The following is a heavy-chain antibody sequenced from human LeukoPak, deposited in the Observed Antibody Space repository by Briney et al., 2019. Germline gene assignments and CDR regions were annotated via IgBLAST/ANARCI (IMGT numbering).Heavy chain of an antibody. V-gene: IGHV4-38-2*01. J-gene: IGHJ4*02. CDR3: ARGERRGYTYGPTDY. Sequence: PSETLSLTCAVSGYSISSGYYWGWIRPPPGKGLEWIGEINHSGSTNYNPSLKSRVTISVDTSKNQFSLKLSSVTAADTAVYYCARGERRGYTYGPTDYWGQGTLVTVSS. CDR2: INHSGST. D-gene: IGHD5-18*01. CDR1: GYSISSGYY.